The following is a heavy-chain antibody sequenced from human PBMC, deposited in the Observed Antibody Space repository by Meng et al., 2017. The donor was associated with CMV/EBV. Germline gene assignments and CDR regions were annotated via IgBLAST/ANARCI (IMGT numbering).Heavy chain of an antibody. CDR3: ARHGDTAMVVGIDY. CDR2: IYTSGST. V-gene: IGHV4-4*07. D-gene: IGHD5-18*01. J-gene: IGHJ4*02. Sequence: QLQESGPGLVKPLEPRSLPCTVSGGSISSYYWSWIRQPAGKGLEWIGRIYTSGSTNYNPSLKSRVTMSVDTSKNQFSLKLSSVTAADTAVYYCARHGDTAMVVGIDYWGQGTLVTVSS. CDR1: GGSISSYY.